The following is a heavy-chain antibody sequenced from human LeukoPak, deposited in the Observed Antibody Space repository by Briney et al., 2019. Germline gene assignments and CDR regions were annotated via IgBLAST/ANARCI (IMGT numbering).Heavy chain of an antibody. D-gene: IGHD3-16*01. V-gene: IGHV5-51*01. J-gene: IGHJ4*02. CDR3: TRLTDGYYDYVWGSWDY. Sequence: GESLKISCKGSGYSFTNYWIGWVRQMPGKGLEGMGITYPGNSYTRYSPSFQGQVTISADRSISTAYLQWSSLKASDTAMYYCTRLTDGYYDYVWGSWDYWGQGTLVTVSS. CDR1: GYSFTNYW. CDR2: TYPGNSYT.